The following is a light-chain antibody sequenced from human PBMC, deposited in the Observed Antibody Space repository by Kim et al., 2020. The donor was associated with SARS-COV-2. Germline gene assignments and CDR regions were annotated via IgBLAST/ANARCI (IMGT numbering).Light chain of an antibody. J-gene: IGLJ2*01. CDR2: GKN. CDR3: NSRDSSGNHVV. V-gene: IGLV3-19*01. Sequence: SSELTQDPAVSVALGQTVRITCQGDSLRSYYASWYQQKPGQAPVLVIYGKNNRPSGIPDRFSGSSSVNTASLTITGAQAEDEADYYCNSRDSSGNHVVFGGGTQLTVL. CDR1: SLRSYY.